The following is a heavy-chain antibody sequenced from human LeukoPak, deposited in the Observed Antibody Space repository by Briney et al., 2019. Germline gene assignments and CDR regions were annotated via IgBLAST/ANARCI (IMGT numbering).Heavy chain of an antibody. CDR3: VRVSGSYGY. Sequence: PGGSLRLSCAASGFTFSSHAMHWVRQAPGKGLEYVSAISSNGGSTFYANSVKGRFTISRDTSKNTLYLQMGSLRADDMAVYYCVRVSGSYGYWGQGTLVTVSS. CDR1: GFTFSSHA. V-gene: IGHV3-64*01. D-gene: IGHD1-26*01. CDR2: ISSNGGST. J-gene: IGHJ4*02.